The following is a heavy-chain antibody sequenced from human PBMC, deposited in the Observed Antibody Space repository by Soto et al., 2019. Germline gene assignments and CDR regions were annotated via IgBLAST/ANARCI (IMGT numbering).Heavy chain of an antibody. CDR1: GFTFSSYS. Sequence: VGSLRLSCAASGFTFSSYSMNWVRQAPGKGLEWVSSISSSSSYIYYADSVKGRFTISRDNAKNSLYLQMNSLRAEDTTVYYCARDSYGGGAFDIWGQGTMVTVSS. CDR3: ARDSYGGGAFDI. J-gene: IGHJ3*02. CDR2: ISSSSSYI. V-gene: IGHV3-21*01. D-gene: IGHD4-17*01.